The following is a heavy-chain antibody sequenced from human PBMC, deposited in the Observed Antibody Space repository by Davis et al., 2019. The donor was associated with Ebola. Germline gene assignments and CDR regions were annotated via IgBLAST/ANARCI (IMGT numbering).Heavy chain of an antibody. CDR3: AKDNWQGVVVVGLTFFDS. CDR1: GFIFDDYA. J-gene: IGHJ4*02. V-gene: IGHV3-9*01. D-gene: IGHD2-15*01. CDR2: ISWNSVTI. Sequence: GGSLRLSCAASGFIFDDYALHWVRQVPGKGLQWVAGISWNSVTIAYADSVKGRFTISRDNAKKSLYLQMNSLRTEDTALYYCAKDNWQGVVVVGLTFFDSWGQGTLVTVSS.